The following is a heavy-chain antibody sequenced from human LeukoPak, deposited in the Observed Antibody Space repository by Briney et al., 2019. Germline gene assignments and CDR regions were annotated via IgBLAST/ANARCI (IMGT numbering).Heavy chain of an antibody. J-gene: IGHJ5*02. CDR3: ARHLRPAMVREHNWFDP. Sequence: PSETLSLTCTVSGGSISSSGYYWGWIRQPPGKGLEWIMSIYYSGTTYYNPSLKSRVTISVDTSKNQFSLKLSSVTAADTAVYYCARHLRPAMVREHNWFDPWGQGTLVTVSS. CDR2: IYYSGTT. V-gene: IGHV4-39*01. CDR1: GGSISSSGYY. D-gene: IGHD3-10*01.